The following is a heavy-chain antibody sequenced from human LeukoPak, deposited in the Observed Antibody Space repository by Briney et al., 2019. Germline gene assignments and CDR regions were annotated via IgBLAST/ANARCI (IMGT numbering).Heavy chain of an antibody. J-gene: IGHJ4*02. D-gene: IGHD4-11*01. CDR1: GFTFSSYG. Sequence: PGGSLRLSCAASGFTFSSYGMHWVRQAPGKGLEWVAFIRYDGSNKYYADSVKGRFTISRDNSKNTLYLQMNSLRAEDTAVYYCAKDLRYPTGDGDYWGQGTLVTVSS. CDR2: IRYDGSNK. V-gene: IGHV3-30*02. CDR3: AKDLRYPTGDGDY.